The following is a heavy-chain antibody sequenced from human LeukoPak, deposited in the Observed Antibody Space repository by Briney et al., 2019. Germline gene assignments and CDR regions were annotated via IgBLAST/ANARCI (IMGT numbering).Heavy chain of an antibody. CDR2: ISSSNSYT. CDR3: ESLTYYFDSSGYYPGYFQH. CDR1: GFTFSDYY. Sequence: GGSLRLSCAASGFTFSDYYMSWIRQAPGKGLEWVSYISSSNSYTNYADSVKGRFYADSVKGRFTISRDNAKNSLYLQMNSLRAEDTAVYYCESLTYYFDSSGYYPGYFQHWGQGTLVTVSS. D-gene: IGHD3-22*01. J-gene: IGHJ1*01. V-gene: IGHV3-11*03.